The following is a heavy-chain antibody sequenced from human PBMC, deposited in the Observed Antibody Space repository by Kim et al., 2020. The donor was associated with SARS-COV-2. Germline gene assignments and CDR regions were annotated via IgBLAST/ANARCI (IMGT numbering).Heavy chain of an antibody. V-gene: IGHV3-48*02. CDR3: ARELQWLGICVSMDV. D-gene: IGHD6-19*01. CDR1: GFTFSSYS. CDR2: ISSSSSTI. J-gene: IGHJ6*02. Sequence: GGSLRLSCAASGFTFSSYSMNWVRQAPGKGLEWVSYISSSSSTIYYADSVKGRFTISRDNAKNSLYLQMNSLRDEDTAVYYCARELQWLGICVSMDVWGQGTTVTVSS.